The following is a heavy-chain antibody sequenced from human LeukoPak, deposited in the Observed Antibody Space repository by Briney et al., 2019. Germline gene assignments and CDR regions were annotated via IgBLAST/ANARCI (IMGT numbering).Heavy chain of an antibody. CDR3: ARERAAAGRNWFDP. CDR2: INPNSGGT. V-gene: IGHV1-2*02. Sequence: ASVKVSCKASGYTFTGYYMHWVRQAPGQGLEWMGWINPNSGGTNYAQKFQGRVTMTRDTSISTAYMELSRLRSDDTAVYYFARERAAAGRNWFDPWGQGTLVTVSS. CDR1: GYTFTGYY. D-gene: IGHD6-13*01. J-gene: IGHJ5*02.